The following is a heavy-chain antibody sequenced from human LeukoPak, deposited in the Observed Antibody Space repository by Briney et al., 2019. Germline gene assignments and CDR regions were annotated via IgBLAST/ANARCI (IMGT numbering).Heavy chain of an antibody. Sequence: GGSLRLSCAASGFTFSSYDMHWVRQAPGKGLEWVAFIRYDGSNKYYADSVEGRFTISRDNSKNTLYLQMNSLRTEDTAVYYCARAIGNWNRYFDQWGQGTLVTVSS. CDR1: GFTFSSYD. J-gene: IGHJ4*02. CDR3: ARAIGNWNRYFDQ. D-gene: IGHD1-1*01. V-gene: IGHV3-30*02. CDR2: IRYDGSNK.